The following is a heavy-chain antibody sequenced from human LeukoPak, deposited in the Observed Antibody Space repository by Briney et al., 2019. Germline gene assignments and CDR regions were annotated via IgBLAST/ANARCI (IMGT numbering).Heavy chain of an antibody. D-gene: IGHD1-1*01. J-gene: IGHJ4*02. Sequence: GGSLRLSCAASGFTFSSYWMSWVRQAPGKGLEWVANIKQDGSEKYYVDSVKGRFTISRDNAKNSLYLRMNSLRAEDTAVYYCARLVGPTGTTGVGEYYFDYWGQGTLVTVSS. CDR2: IKQDGSEK. CDR3: ARLVGPTGTTGVGEYYFDY. CDR1: GFTFSSYW. V-gene: IGHV3-7*01.